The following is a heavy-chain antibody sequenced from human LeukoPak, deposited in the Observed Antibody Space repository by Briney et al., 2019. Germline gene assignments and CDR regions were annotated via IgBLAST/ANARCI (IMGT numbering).Heavy chain of an antibody. CDR2: ISYDGSNK. D-gene: IGHD4-17*01. Sequence: PGRSLRLSCAASGFTFNNYAMHWVRRAPGKGLEWVAVISYDGSNKYYVDSVKGRFTISRDNSKNTLYLQMNSLRAEDTAVYYCARPPASRVTNDAFDIWGQGTMVTVSS. CDR1: GFTFNNYA. V-gene: IGHV3-30-3*01. CDR3: ARPPASRVTNDAFDI. J-gene: IGHJ3*02.